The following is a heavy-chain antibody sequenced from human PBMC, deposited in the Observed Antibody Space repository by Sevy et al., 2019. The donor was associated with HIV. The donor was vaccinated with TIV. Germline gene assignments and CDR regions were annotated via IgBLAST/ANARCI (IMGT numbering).Heavy chain of an antibody. CDR2: ISAYNGNT. D-gene: IGHD6-19*01. CDR1: GYTFTSYG. V-gene: IGHV1-18*01. CDR3: ARDLPRKTGIAVADYYYYGMDV. Sequence: ASVKVSCKASGYTFTSYGISWVRQAPGQGLEWMGWISAYNGNTNYAQKLQGRVTMTTDTSTSTAYMEMRSLRFDDTAVYYCARDLPRKTGIAVADYYYYGMDVWGQGTTVTVSS. J-gene: IGHJ6*02.